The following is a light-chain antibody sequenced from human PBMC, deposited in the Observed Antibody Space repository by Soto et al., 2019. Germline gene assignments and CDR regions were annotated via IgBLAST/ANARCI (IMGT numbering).Light chain of an antibody. V-gene: IGLV1-44*01. CDR3: AAWDDSLSGPV. CDR1: SSNIGSNT. J-gene: IGLJ3*02. CDR2: SIN. Sequence: QAVVTQPPSASGTPGQRVTISCSGSSSNIGSNTVNWYQQLPGTAPKLLIYSINQRPSGVPDRFSGSKSGTSASLAISGLQSEDEADYYCAAWDDSLSGPVFGGGTKLTVL.